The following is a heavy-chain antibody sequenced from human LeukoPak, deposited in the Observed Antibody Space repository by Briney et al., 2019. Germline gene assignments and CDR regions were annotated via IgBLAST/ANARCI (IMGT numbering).Heavy chain of an antibody. CDR3: ARHYGSTAYSLDY. V-gene: IGHV3-7*01. Sequence: GGSLRVSCAASGFTFSSYWMTWVRQAPGKGLEWVANIKQDGSQKFYLDSVKGRFTISRDNAKESLFLQMNSLRAEDTAVYYCARHYGSTAYSLDYWGQGTLVTVSS. J-gene: IGHJ4*02. CDR1: GFTFSSYW. CDR2: IKQDGSQK. D-gene: IGHD3-22*01.